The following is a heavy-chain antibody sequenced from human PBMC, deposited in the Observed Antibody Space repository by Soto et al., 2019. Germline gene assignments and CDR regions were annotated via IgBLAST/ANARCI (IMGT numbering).Heavy chain of an antibody. Sequence: GGSLRLSCTASGFTFSSYWMSWVRQAPGKGLEWVANINKDGSERYYVDSVKGRFTFSRDNAKNSLYLQMDSLRAEDTAVYYCARDYWSYFDYWGQGTLVTVSS. D-gene: IGHD1-1*01. CDR2: INKDGSER. CDR3: ARDYWSYFDY. J-gene: IGHJ4*02. V-gene: IGHV3-7*01. CDR1: GFTFSSYW.